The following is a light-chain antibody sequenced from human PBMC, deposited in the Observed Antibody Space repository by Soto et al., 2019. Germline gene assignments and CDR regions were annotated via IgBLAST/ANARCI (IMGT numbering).Light chain of an antibody. Sequence: EIVLTQPPGTLSLSPGERATLSCRASQSVSSSYLAWYQQKPGQAPRLLIYDASSRATGIADRFSGSGSGTDFTLIISRLEPEDFAVYYCQQYGSSPLTFGGGTKVDIK. CDR2: DAS. CDR3: QQYGSSPLT. V-gene: IGKV3-20*01. J-gene: IGKJ4*01. CDR1: QSVSSSY.